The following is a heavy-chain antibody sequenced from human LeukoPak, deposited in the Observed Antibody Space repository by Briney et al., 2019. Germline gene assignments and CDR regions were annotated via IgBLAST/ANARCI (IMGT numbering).Heavy chain of an antibody. CDR3: AGGRRVYCSGGSCKGAFDI. CDR1: GGSFSGYY. D-gene: IGHD2-15*01. CDR2: INHSGST. V-gene: IGHV4-34*01. Sequence: SETLSLTCAVYGGSFSGYYWSWIRQPPGKGLEWIGEINHSGSTNYNPSLKSRVTISVDTSKNQFSLKLSSVTAADTAVYYCAGGRRVYCSGGSCKGAFDIWGQGTMVTVSS. J-gene: IGHJ3*02.